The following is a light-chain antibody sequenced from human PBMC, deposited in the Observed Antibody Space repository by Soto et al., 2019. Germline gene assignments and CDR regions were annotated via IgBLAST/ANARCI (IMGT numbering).Light chain of an antibody. Sequence: DIALTQSPDSLALSLGERATMNCKSSQSVLYSSYNKSYLAWYQVKPGRPPKLLFSWASTRESAVPDRFSGSGSGTDFPLTISSLQAEDVAVYYCQQYYSTLITFGQGTRLEIK. CDR3: QQYYSTLIT. CDR1: QSVLYSSYNKSY. V-gene: IGKV4-1*01. J-gene: IGKJ5*01. CDR2: WAS.